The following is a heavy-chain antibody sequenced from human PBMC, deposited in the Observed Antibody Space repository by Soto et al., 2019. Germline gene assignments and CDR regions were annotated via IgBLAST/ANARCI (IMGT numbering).Heavy chain of an antibody. CDR2: ISSSASHI. D-gene: IGHD2-15*01. J-gene: IGHJ5*02. CDR1: GFSFSSYS. V-gene: IGHV3-21*01. CDR3: ARGYTGYCSGGTCYWFDP. Sequence: GSLRLSCAASGFSFSSYSMNWVRQAPGKGQELVSSISSSASHINYADSVKGRFTISRDNAKKSLYLQMNSLRAEDTAVYYCARGYTGYCSGGTCYWFDPWGQGTLVTVSS.